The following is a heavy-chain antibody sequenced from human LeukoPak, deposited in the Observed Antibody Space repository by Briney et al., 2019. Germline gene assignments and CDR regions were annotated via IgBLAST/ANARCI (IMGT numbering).Heavy chain of an antibody. D-gene: IGHD6-13*01. CDR3: ARAGRIAAAGTKNNWFDP. Sequence: SVKVSCKASGGTFSSYAISWVRQAPGQGLEWMGGIIPIFGTANYAQKFQGRVTITADESTSTAYMELSSLRSEDTAVYYCARAGRIAAAGTKNNWFDPWGQGTLVTVSS. V-gene: IGHV1-69*13. CDR1: GGTFSSYA. CDR2: IIPIFGTA. J-gene: IGHJ5*02.